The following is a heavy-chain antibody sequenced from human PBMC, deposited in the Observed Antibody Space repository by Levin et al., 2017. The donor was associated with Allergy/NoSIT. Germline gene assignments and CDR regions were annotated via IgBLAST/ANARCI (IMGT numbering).Heavy chain of an antibody. CDR1: GFTFSSYA. J-gene: IGHJ4*02. CDR3: AKGDHDILTGPLSHGIDY. CDR2: ISGSGGST. D-gene: IGHD3-9*01. Sequence: GGSLRLSCAASGFTFSSYAMSWVRQAPGKGLEWVSAISGSGGSTYYADSVKGRFTISRDNSKNTLYLQMNSLRAEDTAVYYCAKGDHDILTGPLSHGIDYWGQGTLVTVSS. V-gene: IGHV3-23*01.